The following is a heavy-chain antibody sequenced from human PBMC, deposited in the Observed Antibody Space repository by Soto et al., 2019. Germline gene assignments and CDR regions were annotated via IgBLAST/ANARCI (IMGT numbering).Heavy chain of an antibody. CDR1: GFSISSGYF. Sequence: SETLSLTCAVSGFSISSGYFWGWIRQPPGKGPEWLGSIYHSGTTYYNPSVKGRVTISVDTSKNQFSLKMSSVTAADTAVYYCARDSSGYYWFDPWGQGTLVTVSS. CDR2: IYHSGTT. V-gene: IGHV4-38-2*02. J-gene: IGHJ5*02. CDR3: ARDSSGYYWFDP. D-gene: IGHD3-22*01.